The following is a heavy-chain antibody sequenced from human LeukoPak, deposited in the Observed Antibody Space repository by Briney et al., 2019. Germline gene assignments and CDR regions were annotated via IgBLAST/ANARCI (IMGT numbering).Heavy chain of an antibody. CDR1: GDSVSSNSAA. J-gene: IGHJ4*02. Sequence: SQTLSLTCAISGDSVSSNSAAWNWIRQSPSRGLEWLGRTYYRSKWYSDYAESVKSRISINPDTSKNQFFLQLNSVTPEDTAVYYYARDEQGTFDYWGQGTLVIVSS. D-gene: IGHD1-1*01. CDR2: TYYRSKWYS. CDR3: ARDEQGTFDY. V-gene: IGHV6-1*01.